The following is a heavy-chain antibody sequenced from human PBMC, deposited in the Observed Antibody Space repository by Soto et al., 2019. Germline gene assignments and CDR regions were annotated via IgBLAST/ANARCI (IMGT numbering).Heavy chain of an antibody. CDR1: GDSFNDYY. CDR3: ARESGGATATLDYYYFYMDV. V-gene: IGHV1-2*04. D-gene: IGHD5-12*01. Sequence: QVQLVQSGAEVRKPGASVTVSCGSSGDSFNDYYIHWVRQAPGQGLEWMGWINPNSGVTKYAQKFQGWVSMTRDTSIRTVYMQLSRLRSDDTAVYYCARESGGATATLDYYYFYMDVWGTGTTVTVSS. J-gene: IGHJ6*03. CDR2: INPNSGVT.